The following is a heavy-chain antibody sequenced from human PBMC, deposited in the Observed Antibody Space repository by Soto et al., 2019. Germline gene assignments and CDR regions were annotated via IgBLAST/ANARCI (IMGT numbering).Heavy chain of an antibody. J-gene: IGHJ6*02. CDR3: ASSTRSGYYGMDV. CDR2: ISYDGSNK. CDR1: GFTFSSYA. V-gene: IGHV3-30-3*01. D-gene: IGHD2-2*01. Sequence: GGSLRLSCAASGFTFSSYAMHWVRQAPGKGLEWVAVISYDGSNKYYADSVKGRFTISRDNSKNTLYLQMNSLRAEDTAVYYCASSTRSGYYGMDVWGQGTTVTVSS.